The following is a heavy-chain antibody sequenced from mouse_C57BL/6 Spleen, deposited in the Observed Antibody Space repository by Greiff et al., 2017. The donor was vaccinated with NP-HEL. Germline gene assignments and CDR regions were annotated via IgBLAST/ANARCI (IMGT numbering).Heavy chain of an antibody. Sequence: DVMLVESGGGLVQPGGSLKLSCAASGFTFSDYGMAWVRQAPRKGPEWVAFISNLAYSIYYADTVTGRFTISRENAKNTLYLEMRSLRSEDTAMYYCASLYSNFYAMDYWGQGTSVTVSS. CDR2: ISNLAYSI. J-gene: IGHJ4*01. V-gene: IGHV5-15*01. CDR1: GFTFSDYG. CDR3: ASLYSNFYAMDY. D-gene: IGHD2-5*01.